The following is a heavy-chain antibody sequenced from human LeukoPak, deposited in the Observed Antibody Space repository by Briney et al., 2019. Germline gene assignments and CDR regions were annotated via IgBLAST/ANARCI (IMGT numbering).Heavy chain of an antibody. J-gene: IGHJ5*02. CDR2: IIPFLDTS. CDR1: GGTFSKYA. CDR3: ARAQAGNYDWPLDL. Sequence: ASVKVSCTASGGTFSKYALSWVRQAPGQGLEWMGAIIPFLDTSNYPPKFQDRVTITTDESTSTAYMDLSSLRSDDTAVYYCARAQAGNYDWPLDLWGQGTLVTVSS. V-gene: IGHV1-69*05. D-gene: IGHD5-12*01.